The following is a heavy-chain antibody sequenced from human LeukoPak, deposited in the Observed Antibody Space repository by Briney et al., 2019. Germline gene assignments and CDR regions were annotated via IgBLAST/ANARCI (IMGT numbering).Heavy chain of an antibody. CDR3: ARDRDIVVVPAATWFDP. V-gene: IGHV1-69*04. J-gene: IGHJ5*02. CDR2: IIPILGIA. Sequence: SVKVSCRASGGTFSSYAISWVRQAPGQGLEWMGRIIPILGIANYAQKFQGRVTITADKSTSTAYMVLSSLRSEDTAVYYCARDRDIVVVPAATWFDPWGQGTLVTVSS. D-gene: IGHD2-2*01. CDR1: GGTFSSYA.